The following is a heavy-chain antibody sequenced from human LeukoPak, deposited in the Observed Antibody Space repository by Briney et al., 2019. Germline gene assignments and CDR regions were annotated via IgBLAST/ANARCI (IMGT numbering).Heavy chain of an antibody. CDR2: ISSSSSYI. Sequence: GGSLRLSCAASGFTFSSYSMNWVRQAPGKGLEWVSSISSSSSYIYYADSVKGRFTISRDNAKNSLYLQMNSLRAEDTALYYCAKDMAHRPYMGFGERYYPNFYYYYGMDVWGQGTTVTVSS. V-gene: IGHV3-21*04. J-gene: IGHJ6*02. CDR3: AKDMAHRPYMGFGERYYPNFYYYYGMDV. D-gene: IGHD3-10*01. CDR1: GFTFSSYS.